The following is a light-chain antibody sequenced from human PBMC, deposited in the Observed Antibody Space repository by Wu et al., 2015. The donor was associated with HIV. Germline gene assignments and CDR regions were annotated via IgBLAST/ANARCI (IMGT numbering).Light chain of an antibody. CDR1: QGITNY. Sequence: EIQMTQSPSSLSASVGDRVTITCRASQGITNYLAWYQQKPGKVPKVLIYAASTLQSGAPSRFSGSGSGTDFTLTISSLQPDDFATYYCQQYNSYSTFGQGTKVEIK. CDR3: QQYNSYST. CDR2: AAS. J-gene: IGKJ1*01. V-gene: IGKV1-27*01.